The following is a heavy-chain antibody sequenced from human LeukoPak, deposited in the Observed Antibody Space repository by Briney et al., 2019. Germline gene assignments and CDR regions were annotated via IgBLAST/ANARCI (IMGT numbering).Heavy chain of an antibody. D-gene: IGHD1-26*01. J-gene: IGHJ4*02. Sequence: GGSLRLSCAASGFTFSDHFLDWVRQAPGKGLEWVGRTRNKANSYITEYAASVKGRFTISRDDSKNSLYLQMSSLKTDDTAMYYCASIRGTFGDWGQGTRVTVAS. V-gene: IGHV3-72*01. CDR2: TRNKANSYIT. CDR1: GFTFSDHF. CDR3: ASIRGTFGD.